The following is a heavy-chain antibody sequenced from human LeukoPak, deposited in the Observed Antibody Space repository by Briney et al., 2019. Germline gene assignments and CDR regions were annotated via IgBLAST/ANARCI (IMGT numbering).Heavy chain of an antibody. CDR2: IIPIFGTA. Sequence: SVKVSCKASGGAFSSYAISWVRQAPGQGLEWMGRIIPIFGTANYAQKFQGRVTITTDESTSTAYMELSSLRSEDTAVYYCARAPGIAAAGTGGYWGQGTLVTVSS. CDR1: GGAFSSYA. CDR3: ARAPGIAAAGTGGY. D-gene: IGHD6-13*01. J-gene: IGHJ4*02. V-gene: IGHV1-69*05.